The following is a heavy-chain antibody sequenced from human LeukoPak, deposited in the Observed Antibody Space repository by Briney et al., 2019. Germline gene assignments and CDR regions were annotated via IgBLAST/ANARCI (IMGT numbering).Heavy chain of an antibody. D-gene: IGHD3-22*01. CDR2: ISSGSSYI. CDR1: GFTFNNAW. J-gene: IGHJ4*02. V-gene: IGHV3-21*01. Sequence: GGSLRLSCAASGFTFNNAWMTWVRQAPGKGLEWVSYISSGSSYIYYADSVKDRFTISRDNAKNSLYLQMNSLRAEDTAVYFCARSYDSSGRDYWGQGTLVTVSS. CDR3: ARSYDSSGRDY.